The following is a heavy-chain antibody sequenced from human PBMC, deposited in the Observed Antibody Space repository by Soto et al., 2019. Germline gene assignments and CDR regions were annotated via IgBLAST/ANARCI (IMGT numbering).Heavy chain of an antibody. Sequence: GASVKVSCKASGGTLSSYAISWVRKASLQGLEWIGGIIPIFAKENDAQKFQGRVTINAEKSTSPAYMELSSLRSEDTAVYYCARPSYDSSGYYPKTPPVHWGQGTLVTVS. D-gene: IGHD3-22*01. CDR2: IIPIFAKE. CDR3: ARPSYDSSGYYPKTPPVH. V-gene: IGHV1-69*06. J-gene: IGHJ4*02. CDR1: GGTLSSYA.